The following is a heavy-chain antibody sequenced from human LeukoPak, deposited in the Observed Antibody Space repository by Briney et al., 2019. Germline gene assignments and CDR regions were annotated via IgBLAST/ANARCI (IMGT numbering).Heavy chain of an antibody. D-gene: IGHD1-26*01. CDR2: ISYDGSNK. J-gene: IGHJ6*03. CDR1: GFTFSSYA. CDR3: ARASVGATRPYYYYYMDV. V-gene: IGHV3-30*04. Sequence: GGSLRLSCAASGFTFSSYAMHWVRQAPGKGLEWVAVISYDGSNKYYADSVKGRFTISRDNSKNTLYLQMNSLRAEDTAVYYCARASVGATRPYYYYYMDVWGKGTTVTGSS.